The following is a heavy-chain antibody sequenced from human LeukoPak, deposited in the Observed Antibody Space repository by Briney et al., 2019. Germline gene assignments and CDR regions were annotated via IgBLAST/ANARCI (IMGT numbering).Heavy chain of an antibody. Sequence: SETLSLTCAVSGYSISSGYYWGWIRQPPGKGLEWIGSVYHSGSTYYNPSLKSRVTISVDTSKNQFSLKLSTVTAANAAVYYCARHGNYYDTSQSDPWGQGTLVTVSS. J-gene: IGHJ5*02. D-gene: IGHD3-22*01. CDR2: VYHSGST. CDR3: ARHGNYYDTSQSDP. CDR1: GYSISSGYY. V-gene: IGHV4-38-2*01.